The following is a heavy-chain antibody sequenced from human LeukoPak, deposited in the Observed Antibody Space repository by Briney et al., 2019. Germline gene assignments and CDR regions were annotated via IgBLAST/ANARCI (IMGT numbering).Heavy chain of an antibody. V-gene: IGHV3-33*01. CDR1: GFTFSSYG. J-gene: IGHJ4*02. Sequence: GRSLRLSCAASGFTFSSYGMHWVRQAPGKGLEWVAVIWYDGSNKYYADSVKGRFTISRDNSKNTLYLQMNSLRAEDTAVYYCARDPLPSISYHSMFGYPFDYWGQGTLVTVSS. D-gene: IGHD5-18*01. CDR3: ARDPLPSISYHSMFGYPFDY. CDR2: IWYDGSNK.